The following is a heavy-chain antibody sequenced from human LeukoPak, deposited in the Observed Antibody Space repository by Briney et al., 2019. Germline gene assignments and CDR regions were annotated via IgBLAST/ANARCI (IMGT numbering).Heavy chain of an antibody. CDR3: ARVHYDSSGYYRFDY. CDR2: INPNSGGT. V-gene: IGHV1-2*02. CDR1: GYTFTGYY. D-gene: IGHD3-22*01. J-gene: IGHJ4*02. Sequence: ASVKVSCKASGYTFTGYYMHWVRQAPGQGLEWMGWINPNSGGTNYAQKFQGRVTMTRDTSISTAYMELSRLRSDDTAVYYCARVHYDSSGYYRFDYWGQGTLVTVSS.